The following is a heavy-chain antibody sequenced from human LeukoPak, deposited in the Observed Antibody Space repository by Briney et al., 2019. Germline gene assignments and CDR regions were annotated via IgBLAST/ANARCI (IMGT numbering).Heavy chain of an antibody. CDR1: GYTFTSYD. CDR3: ARGGGIEAAGTMRYFDY. D-gene: IGHD6-25*01. V-gene: IGHV1-8*01. CDR2: MNPNSGNT. J-gene: IGHJ4*02. Sequence: GASVKVSCKASGYTFTSYDINWVRQATGQGLEWMGWMNPNSGNTGYAQKFQGRVTMTRNTSISTAYMELSSLRSEDTAVYYCARGGGIEAAGTMRYFDYWGQGTLVTVSS.